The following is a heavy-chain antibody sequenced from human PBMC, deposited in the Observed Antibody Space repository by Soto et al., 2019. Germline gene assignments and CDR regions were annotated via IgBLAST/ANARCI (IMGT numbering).Heavy chain of an antibody. D-gene: IGHD6-19*01. Sequence: EVQLLESGGGLVQPGGSLRLSCAASGFTVSSYAMSWVRQAPGKGLEWVSIISGSGGSTYYADSVKGRFTISRDNSKNTLDLQMNSLRAGDPAVYYCASRSSGWYFDYWGQGTLVTVSS. V-gene: IGHV3-23*01. CDR1: GFTVSSYA. J-gene: IGHJ4*02. CDR2: ISGSGGST. CDR3: ASRSSGWYFDY.